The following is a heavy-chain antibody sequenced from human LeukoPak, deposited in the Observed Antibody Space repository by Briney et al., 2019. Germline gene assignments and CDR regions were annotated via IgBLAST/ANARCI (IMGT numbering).Heavy chain of an antibody. Sequence: SVKVSCKASEGTFSSYAISWVRQAPGQGLEWMGRIIPIFGIANYAQKFQGRVTITADKSTSTAYMELSSLRSEDTAVYYCARDRVVPTAIDPLYNWFDPWGQGTLVTASS. V-gene: IGHV1-69*04. D-gene: IGHD2-2*01. J-gene: IGHJ5*02. CDR1: EGTFSSYA. CDR2: IIPIFGIA. CDR3: ARDRVVPTAIDPLYNWFDP.